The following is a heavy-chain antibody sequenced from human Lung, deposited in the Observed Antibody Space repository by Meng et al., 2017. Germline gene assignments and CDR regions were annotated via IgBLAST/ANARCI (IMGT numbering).Heavy chain of an antibody. CDR3: ARDERATQFEY. J-gene: IGHJ4*02. V-gene: IGHV3-33*01. Sequence: QVQLVESGGGVVQPGKSLRVSFEASGFSFRSYGMHWVRQAPGKGLEWVAVIWNDGSNQYYADSVKGRFSISRDNSKNTLFLQMNSLRAEDTAMYFCARDERATQFEYWGQGTLVTVSS. CDR2: IWNDGSNQ. CDR1: GFSFRSYG.